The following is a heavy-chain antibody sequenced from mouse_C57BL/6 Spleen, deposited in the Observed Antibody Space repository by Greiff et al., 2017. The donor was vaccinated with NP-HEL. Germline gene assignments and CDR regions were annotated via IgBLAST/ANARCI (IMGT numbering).Heavy chain of an antibody. CDR3: ARSITTVVAFDY. Sequence: VMLVESGAELVKPGASVKISCKASGYAFSSYWMNWVKQRPGKGLEWIGQIYPGDGATNYNGKFKGKATLTADKSSSTAYMQLSSLTSEDSAVYFCARSITTVVAFDYWGQGTTLTVSS. D-gene: IGHD1-1*01. V-gene: IGHV1-80*01. J-gene: IGHJ2*01. CDR2: IYPGDGAT. CDR1: GYAFSSYW.